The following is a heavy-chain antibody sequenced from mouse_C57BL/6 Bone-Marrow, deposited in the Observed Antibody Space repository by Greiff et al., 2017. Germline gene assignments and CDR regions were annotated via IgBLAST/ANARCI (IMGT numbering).Heavy chain of an antibody. J-gene: IGHJ4*01. CDR2: IYPGDGDT. CDR1: GYAFSSSW. V-gene: IGHV1-82*01. Sequence: VQLVESGPELVKPGASVKISCKASGYAFSSSWMNWVKQRPGKGLEWIGRIYPGDGDTNYNGKFKGKATLTADKSSSTAYMQLSSLTSEDSAVYFCARGVYHYYAMDYWGQGTSVTVSS. CDR3: ARGVYHYYAMDY.